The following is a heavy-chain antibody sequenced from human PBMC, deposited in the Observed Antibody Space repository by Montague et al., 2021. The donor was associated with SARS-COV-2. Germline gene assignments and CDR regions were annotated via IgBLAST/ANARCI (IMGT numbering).Heavy chain of an antibody. Sequence: SETLSLTCAVYGGSFSGYSWSWIRQPQGKGLEWIGQIYHSGSTNYNPSLKSRVTISVDTSKNQFSLKLSSVTAADTALYYCRVVPAGIPKGPNFYYMDVWGKGTTVTVSS. J-gene: IGHJ6*03. CDR3: RVVPAGIPKGPNFYYMDV. CDR2: IYHSGST. CDR1: GGSFSGYS. D-gene: IGHD2-2*02. V-gene: IGHV4-34*01.